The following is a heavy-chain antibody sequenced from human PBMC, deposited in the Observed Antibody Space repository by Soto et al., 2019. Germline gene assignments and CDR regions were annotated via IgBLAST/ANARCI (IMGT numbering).Heavy chain of an antibody. Sequence: ASVKVSCKTSGYTFTNFGLSWVRQAPGQGLEWMGVINPSIGTTTYAQKFQGRVTMTSDTSTSSVYMEVSSLRSEDTAVYYCISTLGARFDYWGQGTLVTVSS. D-gene: IGHD1-26*01. CDR1: GYTFTNFG. V-gene: IGHV1-46*03. CDR3: ISTLGARFDY. CDR2: INPSIGTT. J-gene: IGHJ4*02.